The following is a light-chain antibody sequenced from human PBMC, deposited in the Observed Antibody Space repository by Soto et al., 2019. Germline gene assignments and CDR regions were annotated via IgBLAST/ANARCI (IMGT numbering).Light chain of an antibody. CDR1: QSINSY. J-gene: IGKJ1*01. V-gene: IGKV1-39*01. CDR3: QQTYDTPG. CDR2: AAS. Sequence: DIQMTQSPSSLSESVGDRVSITCGASQSINSYLNWYQQKPGKAPKLLIFAASSLQSVVPSRFSGSGSGTDFTLTISSLQPEDFATYYCQQTYDTPGFGQGTTVEIK.